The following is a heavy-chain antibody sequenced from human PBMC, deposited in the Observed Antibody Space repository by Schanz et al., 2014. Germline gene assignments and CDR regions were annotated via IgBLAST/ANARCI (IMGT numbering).Heavy chain of an antibody. J-gene: IGHJ5*02. Sequence: QVQLVQSGAEVKKPGASVRVSCKASGYTFTTYAMSWVRQAPGQGLEWVGWISVYTGNTKYGQKVQGRVTMTADTSTNTAYMELRSLRSDDTAVDYCAKAEYDILTDSYSRLDPWGQGTLVTVSS. CDR3: AKAEYDILTDSYSRLDP. V-gene: IGHV1-18*01. CDR2: ISVYTGNT. CDR1: GYTFTTYA. D-gene: IGHD3-9*01.